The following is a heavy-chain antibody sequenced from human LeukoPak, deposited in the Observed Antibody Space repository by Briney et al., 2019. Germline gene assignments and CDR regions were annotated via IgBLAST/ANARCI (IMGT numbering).Heavy chain of an antibody. CDR1: GVTLSNYA. CDR3: ASLKGLLWFGEFYSSEYNWFDP. CDR2: ISSSGSGGNT. Sequence: GGSLRLSCVASGVTLSNYAMSWARQAPGKGLEWVSGISSSGSGGNTYYADSVKGRFTISRDNAKNSLYLQMNSLRAEDTAVYYCASLKGLLWFGEFYSSEYNWFDPWGQGTLVTVSS. V-gene: IGHV3-23*01. J-gene: IGHJ5*02. D-gene: IGHD3-10*01.